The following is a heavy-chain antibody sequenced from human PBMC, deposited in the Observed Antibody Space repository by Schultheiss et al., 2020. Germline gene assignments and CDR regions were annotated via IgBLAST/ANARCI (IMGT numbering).Heavy chain of an antibody. CDR1: GFTFSSYG. Sequence: GGSLRLSCAASGFTFSSYGMHWVRQAPGKGLEWVSYISSSGSTIYYADSVKGRFTISRDNAKNSLYLQMNSLRAEDTAVYYCATTKYYYDSSGYWFGAFDIWGQGTMVTVSS. J-gene: IGHJ3*02. CDR2: ISSSGSTI. CDR3: ATTKYYYDSSGYWFGAFDI. V-gene: IGHV3-48*04. D-gene: IGHD3-22*01.